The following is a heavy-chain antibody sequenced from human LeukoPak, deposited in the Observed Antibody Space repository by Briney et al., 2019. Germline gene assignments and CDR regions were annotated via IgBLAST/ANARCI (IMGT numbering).Heavy chain of an antibody. CDR1: GGSISSYY. V-gene: IGHV4-59*12. Sequence: PSETLSLTCTVSGGSISSYYWSWIRQPPGKGLEWIGYIYYSGSTYYNPSLKSRVTISVDTSKNQFSLKLSSVTAADTAVYYCARERPDSAGPQYYFDYWGQGTLVTVSS. D-gene: IGHD1-26*01. CDR2: IYYSGST. J-gene: IGHJ4*02. CDR3: ARERPDSAGPQYYFDY.